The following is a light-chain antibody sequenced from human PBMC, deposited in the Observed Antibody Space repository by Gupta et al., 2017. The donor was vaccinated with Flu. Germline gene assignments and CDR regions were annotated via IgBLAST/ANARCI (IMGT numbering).Light chain of an antibody. CDR3: QHYGSSPYT. CDR2: GAS. CDR1: QSVSSSY. V-gene: IGKV3-20*01. J-gene: IGKJ2*01. Sequence: GTLSLSLGDRTTLSCRASQSVSSSYLAWYQQKPGQAPRLLIYGASSRATGIPARFSGSGSGTDFTLTISRLEPEDFAVYYCQHYGSSPYTFGQGSKLEIK.